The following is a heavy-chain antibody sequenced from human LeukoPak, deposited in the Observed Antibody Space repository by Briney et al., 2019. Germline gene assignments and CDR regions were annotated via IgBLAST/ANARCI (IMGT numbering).Heavy chain of an antibody. J-gene: IGHJ4*02. V-gene: IGHV3-74*01. CDR2: IISDGSST. D-gene: IGHD6-19*01. Sequence: GGSLRLSCAASGFTFSSYWMHWVRQAPGKGLVWAARIISDGSSTSYADSVKGRSTISRDNAKNTLYLQMNRLRDDDTAVYYRAREPHSSGNYWGQGTLVTVSS. CDR1: GFTFSSYW. CDR3: AREPHSSGNY.